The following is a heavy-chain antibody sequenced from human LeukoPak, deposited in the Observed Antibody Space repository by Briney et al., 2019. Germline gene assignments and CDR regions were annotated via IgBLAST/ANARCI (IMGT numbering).Heavy chain of an antibody. CDR3: AREAMYSYGNNFDY. CDR2: IYYSGST. Sequence: SETLSLTCTVSGGSFSSGSYYWSWIRQPPGKGLEWIGYIYYSGSTNYNPSLKSRVTISVDTSKNQFSLKLSSVTAADTAVYHCAREAMYSYGNNFDYWGQGTLVTVSS. V-gene: IGHV4-61*01. D-gene: IGHD5-18*01. J-gene: IGHJ4*02. CDR1: GGSFSSGSYY.